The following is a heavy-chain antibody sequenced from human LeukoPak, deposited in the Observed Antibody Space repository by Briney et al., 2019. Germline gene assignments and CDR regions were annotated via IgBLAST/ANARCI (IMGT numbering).Heavy chain of an antibody. CDR1: GFTFSTYA. J-gene: IGHJ4*02. CDR3: AREQSGTRGWYTVDY. V-gene: IGHV3-23*01. CDR2: IRPDGDRT. Sequence: PGGSLRLSCAPSGFTFSTYAITWVRQGPGKGLEWVSAIRPDGDRTYYANSVRGRFTISRDNSKDTVYLQINGLRVEDTDVYYCAREQSGTRGWYTVDYWGQGTLVTVSS. D-gene: IGHD6-19*01.